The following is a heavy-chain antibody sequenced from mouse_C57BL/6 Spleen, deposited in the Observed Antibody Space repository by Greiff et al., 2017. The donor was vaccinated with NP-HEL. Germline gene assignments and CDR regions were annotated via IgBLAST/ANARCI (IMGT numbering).Heavy chain of an antibody. V-gene: IGHV1-15*01. D-gene: IGHD1-1*02. J-gene: IGHJ2*01. Sequence: QVQLQQSGAELVRPGASVTLSCKASGYTFTDYEMHWVKQTPVHGLEWIGAIDPETGGTAYNQKFKGKAILTADKSSSTAYMELRSLTSEDSAVYYCTRQVGDYFDYWGQGTTLTVSS. CDR2: IDPETGGT. CDR1: GYTFTDYE. CDR3: TRQVGDYFDY.